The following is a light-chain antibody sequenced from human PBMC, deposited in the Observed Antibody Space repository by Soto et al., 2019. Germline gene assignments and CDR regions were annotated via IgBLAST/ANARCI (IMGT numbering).Light chain of an antibody. J-gene: IGKJ1*01. CDR1: QNLLHSNGYIY. CDR2: LGS. Sequence: DIVMTRSPLSLPVTPGEPASISCRSSQNLLHSNGYIYLDWYLQKPGQSPQLLIYLGSNRASGVPDRFSGSGSGTDFTLQISRVEAEDAGIYYCMQTLQTPTFGQGTKVDIK. V-gene: IGKV2-28*01. CDR3: MQTLQTPT.